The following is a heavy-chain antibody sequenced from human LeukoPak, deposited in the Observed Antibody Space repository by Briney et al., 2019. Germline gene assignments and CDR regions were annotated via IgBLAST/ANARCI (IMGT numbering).Heavy chain of an antibody. D-gene: IGHD6-13*01. CDR3: ARVRIAAAGTPRWFDP. CDR1: GGTFSSYA. V-gene: IGHV1-69*05. Sequence: ASVKVSCKASGGTFSSYAISWVRQAPGQGLEWMGGIIPIFGTANYAQKFQGRVTITTDESTSTAYMELSSLGSEDTAVYYCARVRIAAAGTPRWFDPWGQGTLVTVSS. CDR2: IIPIFGTA. J-gene: IGHJ5*02.